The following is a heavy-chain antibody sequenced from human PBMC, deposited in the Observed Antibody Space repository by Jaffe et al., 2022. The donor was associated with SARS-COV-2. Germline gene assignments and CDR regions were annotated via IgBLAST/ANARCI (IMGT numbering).Heavy chain of an antibody. D-gene: IGHD2-15*01. Sequence: QVQLVQSGAEVRKPGASVKVSCEASGYDFITYGISWVRQAPGQGPEWMGWISAYNGNTKYSQELQGRVTMTTDSSTNTAYLELRSLRSDDTAVYYCARHQLGLGYCRGGSCYPPAFDHWGQGTLVTVSS. CDR3: ARHQLGLGYCRGGSCYPPAFDH. V-gene: IGHV1-18*01. CDR2: ISAYNGNT. CDR1: GYDFITYG. J-gene: IGHJ5*02.